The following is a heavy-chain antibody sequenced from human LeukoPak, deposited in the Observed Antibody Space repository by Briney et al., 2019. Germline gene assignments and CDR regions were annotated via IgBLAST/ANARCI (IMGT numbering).Heavy chain of an antibody. D-gene: IGHD4-17*01. V-gene: IGHV1-2*02. Sequence: ASVKVSCKASGYTFTGYYMHWVRQAPGQGLEWMGWINPNSGGTNYAQKFQGRVTMTRDTSTSTVYMELSSLRSEDTAVYYCARDFGSGYGDYTPDNWGQGTLVIVSS. CDR2: INPNSGGT. CDR3: ARDFGSGYGDYTPDN. J-gene: IGHJ4*02. CDR1: GYTFTGYY.